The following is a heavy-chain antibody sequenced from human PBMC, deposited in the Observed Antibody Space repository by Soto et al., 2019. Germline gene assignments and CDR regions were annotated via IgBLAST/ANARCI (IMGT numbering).Heavy chain of an antibody. CDR2: IIPSVGPE. Sequence: QVQLVQSGAEVKKPGSSVKVSCKASGDTFSSHSFTWVRQAPGQELEWLGRIIPSVGPESHAQKFKGRVTVSACRSAGTVYSELSSLRSDDMVIYYCATAASLSGAASDYWGQGTLVTVSS. CDR1: GDTFSSHS. CDR3: ATAASLSGAASDY. V-gene: IGHV1-69*08. J-gene: IGHJ4*02. D-gene: IGHD3-3*01.